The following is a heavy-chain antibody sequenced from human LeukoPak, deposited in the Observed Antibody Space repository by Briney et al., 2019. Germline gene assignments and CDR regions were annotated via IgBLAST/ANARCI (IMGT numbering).Heavy chain of an antibody. V-gene: IGHV3-33*06. J-gene: IGHJ6*03. CDR1: GFTFSNYG. Sequence: GRSLRLSCAASGFTFSNYGMHWVRQAPGKGLEWEAVIWYDGSNKYYADSVKGRFTISRDNSKNTLYLQMNSLRAEDTAVYYCAKDKDSSGSFMDVWGKGTTVTASS. CDR3: AKDKDSSGSFMDV. D-gene: IGHD6-19*01. CDR2: IWYDGSNK.